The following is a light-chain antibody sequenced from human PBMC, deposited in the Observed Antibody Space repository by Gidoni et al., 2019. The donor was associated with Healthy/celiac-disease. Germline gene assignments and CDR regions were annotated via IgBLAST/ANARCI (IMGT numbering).Light chain of an antibody. CDR3: GTWDSSLSAVV. CDR1: SSNIGNKY. V-gene: IGLV1-51*01. Sequence: QSVLTQPPSVSPAPVQKVTISCSGSSSNIGNKYVSWYQQLPGTAPKLLIYDNNKRPSGIPDRFSGSKSGTSATLGITGLQTGDEADYYCGTWDSSLSAVVFGGGTKLTVL. CDR2: DNN. J-gene: IGLJ2*01.